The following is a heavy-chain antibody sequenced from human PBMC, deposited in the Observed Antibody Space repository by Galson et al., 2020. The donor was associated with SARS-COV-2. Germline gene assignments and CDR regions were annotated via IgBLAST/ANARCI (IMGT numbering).Heavy chain of an antibody. CDR3: ARARLGTTPFFYYYYMDV. V-gene: IGHV1-8*01. CDR1: GYTFTSYD. D-gene: IGHD1-26*01. CDR2: MNPNSGNT. J-gene: IGHJ6*03. Sequence: ASVKVSCKASGYTFTSYDINWVRQATGQGLEWMGWMNPNSGNTGYAQKFQGRVTMTRNTSISTAYMELSSLRSEDTAVYYCARARLGTTPFFYYYYMDVWGKGTTVTVSS.